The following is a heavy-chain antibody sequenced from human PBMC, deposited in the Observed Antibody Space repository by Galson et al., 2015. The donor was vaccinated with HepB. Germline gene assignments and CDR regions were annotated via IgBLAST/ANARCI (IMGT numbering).Heavy chain of an antibody. CDR1: GYTFTSYG. V-gene: IGHV1-18*04. Sequence: SVKVSCKASGYTFTSYGISWVRQAPGQGLEWMGWISAYNGNTNYAQKLQGRVTMTTDTSTSTAYMELRSLRSDDTAVYYCARVQCALGMATSPYDAFDIWGQGTMVTVSS. CDR2: ISAYNGNT. D-gene: IGHD5-24*01. J-gene: IGHJ3*02. CDR3: ARVQCALGMATSPYDAFDI.